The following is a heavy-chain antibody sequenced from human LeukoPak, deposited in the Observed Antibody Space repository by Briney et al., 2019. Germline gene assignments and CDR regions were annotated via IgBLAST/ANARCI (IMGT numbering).Heavy chain of an antibody. CDR2: IIPIFGTA. CDR1: GGTFSSYA. V-gene: IGHV1-69*06. Sequence: GASVKVSCKASGGTFSSYAISWVRQAPGQGLEWMGGIIPIFGTANYAQKFQGRVTITADKSTSTAYMELSRLRSDDTAVYYCARAPSRYCSSTSCFIVYYYMDVWGKGTTVTVSS. CDR3: ARAPSRYCSSTSCFIVYYYMDV. J-gene: IGHJ6*03. D-gene: IGHD2-2*01.